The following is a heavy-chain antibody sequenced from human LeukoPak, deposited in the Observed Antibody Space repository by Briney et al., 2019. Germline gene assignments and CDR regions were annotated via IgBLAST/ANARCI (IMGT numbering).Heavy chain of an antibody. J-gene: IGHJ4*02. CDR3: ARGRSGYGRNSGPAKYYFDY. Sequence: SETLSLTCAVYGGSFSGYYWSWIRQPPGKGLEWIGEINHSGSTNYNPSLKSRVTISVDTSKNQFSLKLSSVTAADTAVYYCARGRSGYGRNSGPAKYYFDYWGQGTLVTVSS. V-gene: IGHV4-34*01. CDR1: GGSFSGYY. CDR2: INHSGST. D-gene: IGHD5-12*01.